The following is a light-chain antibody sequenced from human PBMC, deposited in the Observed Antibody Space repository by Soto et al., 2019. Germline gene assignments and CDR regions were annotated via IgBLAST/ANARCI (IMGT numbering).Light chain of an antibody. V-gene: IGKV3-20*01. Sequence: EIVLTQSPGTLSLSPGERATLSCRASQSVYTNHLAWYQQKPGQAPRLLIYDASLRASGIPDRFSGSGSGTDFTLTISRLEPEDFGVYYCQQYPTSLTWTFGQGTRVEVK. CDR3: QQYPTSLTWT. J-gene: IGKJ1*01. CDR1: QSVYTNH. CDR2: DAS.